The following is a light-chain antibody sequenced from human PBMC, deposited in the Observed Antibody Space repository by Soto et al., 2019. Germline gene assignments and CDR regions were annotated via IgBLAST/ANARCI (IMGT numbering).Light chain of an antibody. Sequence: EIVLTQSPGTLSLSPGERATLSCRASQSVSSSYLAWYQQKPGQAPRLLIYGASSRATGIPDRFSGSGSGTDFTLTISRLEPEVFAVYYCHQYGSSPPRTFGQGTKLEIK. CDR3: HQYGSSPPRT. J-gene: IGKJ2*01. CDR1: QSVSSSY. V-gene: IGKV3-20*01. CDR2: GAS.